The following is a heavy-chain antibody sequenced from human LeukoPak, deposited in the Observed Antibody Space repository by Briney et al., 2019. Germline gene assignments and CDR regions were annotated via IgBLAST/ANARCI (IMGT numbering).Heavy chain of an antibody. D-gene: IGHD6-6*01. J-gene: IGHJ4*02. CDR2: FDPEDGET. V-gene: IGHV1-24*01. CDR3: ARTPPKSRAARGGFDY. CDR1: GYTLTELS. Sequence: ASVKVSCKVSGYTLTELSMHWVRQAPGKGLEWMGGFDPEDGETIYAQKFQGRVTMTEDTSTDTAYMELSSLRSEDTAVYYCARTPPKSRAARGGFDYWGQGTLVTVSS.